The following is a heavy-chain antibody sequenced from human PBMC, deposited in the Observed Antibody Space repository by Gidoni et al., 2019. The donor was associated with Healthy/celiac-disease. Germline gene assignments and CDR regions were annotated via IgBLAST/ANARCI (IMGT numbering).Heavy chain of an antibody. V-gene: IGHV4-39*01. Sequence: HLPLPYSCPGLVKPSATLSLTCTVSCGSISISSYYWCWIRQPPGKGLEWIGSIYYSGSTYYNPSLKSRVTISVDTSKNQFSLKLSSVTAADTAVYYCEQREGYNWNTGAFDIWGQGTMVTVSS. D-gene: IGHD1-20*01. CDR2: IYYSGST. J-gene: IGHJ3*02. CDR1: CGSISISSYY. CDR3: EQREGYNWNTGAFDI.